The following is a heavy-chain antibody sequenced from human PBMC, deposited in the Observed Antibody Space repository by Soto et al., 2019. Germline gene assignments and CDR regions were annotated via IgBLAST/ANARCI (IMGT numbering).Heavy chain of an antibody. V-gene: IGHV4-59*08. CDR3: ARSRGYSGYDYDY. D-gene: IGHD5-12*01. Sequence: SETLSLTCAVSGGSISSYYWSWIRQPPGKGLEWIGYIYYSGSTNYNPSLKSRVTISVDTSKNQFSLKLSSVTAADTAVYYCARSRGYSGYDYDYWGQGTLVTVSS. J-gene: IGHJ4*02. CDR2: IYYSGST. CDR1: GGSISSYY.